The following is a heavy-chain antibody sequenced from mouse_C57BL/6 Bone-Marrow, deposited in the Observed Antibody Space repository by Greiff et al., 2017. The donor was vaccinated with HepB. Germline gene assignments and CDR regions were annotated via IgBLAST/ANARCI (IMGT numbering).Heavy chain of an antibody. Sequence: VQLQQSGPVLVKPGASVKMSCKASGYTFTDYYMNWVKQSHGKSLEWIGVINPYNGGTSYNQKFKGKATLTVDKSSSTAYMERNSLTSEDSAVYYCARSRSERDYWGQGTTLTVSS. CDR1: GYTFTDYY. CDR2: INPYNGGT. V-gene: IGHV1-19*01. CDR3: ARSRSERDY. J-gene: IGHJ2*01.